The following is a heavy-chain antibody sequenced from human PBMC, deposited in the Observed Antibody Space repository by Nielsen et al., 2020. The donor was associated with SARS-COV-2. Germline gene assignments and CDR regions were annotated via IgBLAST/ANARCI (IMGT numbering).Heavy chain of an antibody. CDR3: VRGFNHFDY. J-gene: IGHJ4*02. Sequence: GESLKISCAASGFTFSNYDIHWARQAPGKGLEWVAFIRYDGSDKYYADSVKGRFMISRDNSKNTLYLQMNSLRADDTAVYYCVRGFNHFDYWGQGTLVTVSS. CDR2: IRYDGSDK. V-gene: IGHV3-30*02. CDR1: GFTFSNYD.